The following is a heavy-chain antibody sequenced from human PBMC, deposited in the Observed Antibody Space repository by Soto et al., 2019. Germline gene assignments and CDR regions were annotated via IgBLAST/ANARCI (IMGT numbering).Heavy chain of an antibody. CDR1: GFTFSSYA. J-gene: IGHJ4*02. CDR3: ARFYRYSGSYYLDY. V-gene: IGHV3-30-3*01. Sequence: GGSLRLSCAASGFTFSSYAMHWVRQAPGKGLEWVAVISYDGSNKYYADSVKGRFTISRDNSNNTLYLQMNSLRAEDTAVYYCARFYRYSGSYYLDYLGQGNLVTV. D-gene: IGHD1-26*01. CDR2: ISYDGSNK.